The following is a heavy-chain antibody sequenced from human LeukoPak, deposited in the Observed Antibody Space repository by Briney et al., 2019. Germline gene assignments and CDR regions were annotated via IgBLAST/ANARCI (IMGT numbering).Heavy chain of an antibody. CDR3: AKGGGLDGALIFDY. Sequence: PRGSLRLSRAAAGFSLNTYAMKWVRQTPGKGLEWVSTITGGGDTTHYADSVKGRFTISRDNSKNTLYMHMNSPRPEDTSMYYCAKGGGLDGALIFDYGGEGTLVTVSS. D-gene: IGHD4/OR15-4a*01. J-gene: IGHJ4*02. V-gene: IGHV3-23*01. CDR2: ITGGGDTT. CDR1: GFSLNTYA.